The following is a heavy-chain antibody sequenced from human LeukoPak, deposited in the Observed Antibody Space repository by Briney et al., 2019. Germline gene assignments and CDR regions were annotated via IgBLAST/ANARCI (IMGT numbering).Heavy chain of an antibody. D-gene: IGHD6-13*01. J-gene: IGHJ4*02. V-gene: IGHV3-23*01. CDR2: IRGSGGRT. Sequence: PGESLRHSCATYGFTFRSYAMRWVRQAPARGLEWVSSIRGSGGRTYYADCLKGRSTISRDNSRNTLYLQMNSLRGEDTAVYYCAKRPSFNAGIAAAGTGSEVDYWGQGTLVTVSS. CDR3: AKRPSFNAGIAAAGTGSEVDY. CDR1: GFTFRSYA.